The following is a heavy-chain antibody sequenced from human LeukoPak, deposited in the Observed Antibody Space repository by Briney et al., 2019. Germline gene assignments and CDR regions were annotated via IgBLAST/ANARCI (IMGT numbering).Heavy chain of an antibody. J-gene: IGHJ4*02. Sequence: ASVKVSCKASGGTFSSYAISWVRQAPGQGLEWMGWISAYNGNTNYAQKLQGRVTMTTDTSTSTAYMELRSLRSDDTAVYYCARGTRDSSGWWKTSFDYWGQGTLVTVSS. V-gene: IGHV1-18*01. CDR2: ISAYNGNT. CDR1: GGTFSSYA. CDR3: ARGTRDSSGWWKTSFDY. D-gene: IGHD6-19*01.